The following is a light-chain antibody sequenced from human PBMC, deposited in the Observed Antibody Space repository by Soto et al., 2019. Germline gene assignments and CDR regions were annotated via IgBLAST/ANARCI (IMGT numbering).Light chain of an antibody. J-gene: IGLJ2*01. CDR1: SSDAGGYNY. Sequence: QSALTQPASVSGSPGQSITISCTGTSSDAGGYNYVSWYQQHPGKAPKLMIYDVSNRPSGVSNRFSGSKSGNTASLTISGLQAEDEADYYCSSYTSSSIRVFGGGTQLTVL. CDR2: DVS. CDR3: SSYTSSSIRV. V-gene: IGLV2-14*01.